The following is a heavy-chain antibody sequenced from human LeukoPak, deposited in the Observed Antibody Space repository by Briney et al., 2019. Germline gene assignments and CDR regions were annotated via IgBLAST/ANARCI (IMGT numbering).Heavy chain of an antibody. D-gene: IGHD3-3*01. V-gene: IGHV3-48*01. CDR2: ISSSSSTI. CDR1: GFTFSSYS. CDR3: ARDGQTIFGVVPMGY. Sequence: SGGSLRLSCAASGFTFSSYSMNWVRQAPGKGLEWVSYISSSSSTIYYADSVKGRFTISRDNAKNSLYLQMNSLRAEDTAVYYCARDGQTIFGVVPMGYWGRGTLVTVSS. J-gene: IGHJ4*02.